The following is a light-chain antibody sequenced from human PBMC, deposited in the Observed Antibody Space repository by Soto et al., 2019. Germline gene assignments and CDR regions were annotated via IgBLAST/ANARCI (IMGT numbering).Light chain of an antibody. Sequence: EIVLTQSPATLSWSPGERATLSCRASQSVSSYLAWYQQKPVQAPRLLIYDASNRATGIPARFSGSGSGTDFTLTISSLEPEDFAVYYCQQRSNWPPLTFGGGTKVEIK. V-gene: IGKV3-11*01. CDR1: QSVSSY. CDR3: QQRSNWPPLT. J-gene: IGKJ4*01. CDR2: DAS.